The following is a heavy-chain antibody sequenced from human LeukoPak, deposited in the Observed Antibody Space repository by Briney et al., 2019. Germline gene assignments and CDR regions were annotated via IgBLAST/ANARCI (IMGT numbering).Heavy chain of an antibody. CDR1: GYTFTGYY. Sequence: ASLTVSCKASGYTFTGYYMHWVRQAPGQGLEWMGWINPNSGGTNYAQKFQGRVTMTRDTSISTAYMELSRLRSDDTAVYYCARYCSGGSCSQSNYYYYMDVWGKGTTVTVS. V-gene: IGHV1-2*02. D-gene: IGHD2-15*01. J-gene: IGHJ6*03. CDR3: ARYCSGGSCSQSNYYYYMDV. CDR2: INPNSGGT.